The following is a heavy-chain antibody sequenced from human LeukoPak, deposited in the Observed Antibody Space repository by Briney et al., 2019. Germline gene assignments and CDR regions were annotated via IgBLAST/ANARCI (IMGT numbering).Heavy chain of an antibody. Sequence: ASVKVSCKAFGYSLTNYYVHWVRQDPGRGLEWMGEINPSGGSTSYAQKFQGRVTMTRDTSINTAYMELSSLTSDDTAVYYCTRAPVPGNYWGQGTLVTVSS. CDR2: INPSGGST. V-gene: IGHV1-46*01. D-gene: IGHD3-10*01. CDR1: GYSLTNYY. CDR3: TRAPVPGNY. J-gene: IGHJ4*02.